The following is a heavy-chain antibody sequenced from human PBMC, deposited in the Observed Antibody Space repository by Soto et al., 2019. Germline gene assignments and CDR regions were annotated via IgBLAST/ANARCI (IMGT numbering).Heavy chain of an antibody. J-gene: IGHJ5*02. D-gene: IGHD5-18*01. CDR1: GYTFTSYG. V-gene: IGHV1-18*01. CDR3: ARGGGEVVVPAKRGYSYGYNWFDP. Sequence: ASVKVSCKASGYTFTSYGISWVRQAPGQGLEWMGWISAYNGNTNYAQKLQGRVTMTTDTSTSTAYMELRSLRSDDTAVYYCARGGGEVVVPAKRGYSYGYNWFDPWGQGTLVTVSS. CDR2: ISAYNGNT.